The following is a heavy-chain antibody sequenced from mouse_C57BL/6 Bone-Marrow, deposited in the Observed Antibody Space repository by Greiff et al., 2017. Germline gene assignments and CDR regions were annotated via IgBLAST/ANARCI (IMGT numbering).Heavy chain of an antibody. Sequence: VKLMESGPELVKPGASVKISCKASGYTFTDYYINWVKQRPGQGLEWIGWIFPGSGSTYYNEKFKGKDTLTVDKSSSTAYMLLSSLTSEDSAVYFCARSDDYAYWGQGTTLTVSS. CDR2: IFPGSGST. D-gene: IGHD2-4*01. V-gene: IGHV1-75*01. CDR3: ARSDDYAY. J-gene: IGHJ2*01. CDR1: GYTFTDYY.